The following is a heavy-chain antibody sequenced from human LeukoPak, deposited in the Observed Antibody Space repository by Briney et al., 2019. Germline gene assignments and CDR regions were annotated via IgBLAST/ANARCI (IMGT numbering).Heavy chain of an antibody. V-gene: IGHV4-34*01. J-gene: IGHJ4*02. CDR3: ARAVGYYDYVWGSYPKYYFDY. D-gene: IGHD3-16*02. CDR1: GGSFSGYY. Sequence: SETLSLTCAVYGGSFSGYYWGWIRQPPGKGLEWIGEINHSGSTNYNPSLKSRVTISVDTSKNQFSLKLSSVTAADTAVYYCARAVGYYDYVWGSYPKYYFDYWGQGTLVTVSS. CDR2: INHSGST.